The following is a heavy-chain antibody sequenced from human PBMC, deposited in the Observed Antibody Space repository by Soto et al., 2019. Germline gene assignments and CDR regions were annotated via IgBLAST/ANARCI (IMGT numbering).Heavy chain of an antibody. J-gene: IGHJ4*02. V-gene: IGHV3-64D*08. CDR3: AKEGWDRSYWYGRFDY. D-gene: IGHD2-8*02. Sequence: GGSLRLSCSASGFSFSRFGMHWVRQAPGKGLESVSSISNNGGRTYYADSVKGRFTISRDNSKNTLYLQMSSLRAEDTAVYYCAKEGWDRSYWYGRFDYWGQGTLVTVSS. CDR2: ISNNGGRT. CDR1: GFSFSRFG.